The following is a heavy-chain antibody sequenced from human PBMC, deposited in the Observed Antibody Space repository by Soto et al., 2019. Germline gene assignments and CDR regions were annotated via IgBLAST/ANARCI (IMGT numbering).Heavy chain of an antibody. CDR2: ISKSDYT. V-gene: IGHV3-21*01. CDR1: GFAFNNYG. D-gene: IGHD3-22*01. Sequence: PGGSLRLSCTVSGFAFNNYGINWVRQAPGKGLEWVSSISKSDYTYYSDSVKGRFTISRDNAKNSVSLQMNTLRVEDTAVYYCAREDSIIIPAVPDFWGLGTLVTVSS. J-gene: IGHJ4*02. CDR3: AREDSIIIPAVPDF.